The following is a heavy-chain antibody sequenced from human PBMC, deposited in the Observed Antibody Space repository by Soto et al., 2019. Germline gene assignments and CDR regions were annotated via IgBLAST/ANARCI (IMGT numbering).Heavy chain of an antibody. D-gene: IGHD2-15*01. CDR1: GGTFSSYT. J-gene: IGHJ4*02. V-gene: IGHV1-69*02. CDR2: IIPILGIA. Sequence: QVQLVQSGAEVMKPGSSVKVSCKASGGTFSSYTISWVRQAPGQGLEWMGRIIPILGIANYAQKFKGRVTITADKSTSTAYMELSSLRSEDTAVYYCATGLVVDYDIDYWGQGTLVTVSS. CDR3: ATGLVVDYDIDY.